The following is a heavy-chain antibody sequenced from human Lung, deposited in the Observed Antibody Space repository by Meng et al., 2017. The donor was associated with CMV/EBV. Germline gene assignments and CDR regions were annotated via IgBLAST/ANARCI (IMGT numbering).Heavy chain of an antibody. D-gene: IGHD3-16*02. Sequence: SDTLSLXXTFSSASISRRGYYWGWIRQPPGKGLEWVASIYYSGTTYYNPSLKSRVAISMDAYKNQFSLKLSSVTAADTAIYYCARGLLSSQSTASFDVFDIWGQGTKVTVSS. V-gene: IGHV4-39*07. CDR2: IYYSGTT. CDR1: SASISRRGYY. J-gene: IGHJ3*02. CDR3: ARGLLSSQSTASFDVFDI.